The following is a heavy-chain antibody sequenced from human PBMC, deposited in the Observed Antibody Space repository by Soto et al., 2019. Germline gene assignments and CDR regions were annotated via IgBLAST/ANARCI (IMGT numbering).Heavy chain of an antibody. D-gene: IGHD1-26*01. V-gene: IGHV5-10-1*01. J-gene: IGHJ6*02. CDR1: GYSFQSYW. Sequence: GESLKISLKGFGYSFQSYWINWVRQMPGKALGWMVKIDPSDSHANYSPSFRGHVTIPADKSTSTAYLQRSSLKAADTAMYYCARGRAQNYYYGLDFWGQGVTVTVSS. CDR2: IDPSDSHA. CDR3: ARGRAQNYYYGLDF.